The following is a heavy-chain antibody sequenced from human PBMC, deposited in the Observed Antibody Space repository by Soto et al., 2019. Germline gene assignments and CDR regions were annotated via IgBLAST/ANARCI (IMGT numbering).Heavy chain of an antibody. Sequence: GGSLRLSCAASGFTFSSYGMHWVRQAPGKGLEWVAVISYDGSNKYYADSVKGRFTISRDNSKNTLYLQMNSLRAEDTAVYYCAKDMVRGASLFDYWGQGTLVTVSS. CDR2: ISYDGSNK. D-gene: IGHD3-10*01. CDR1: GFTFSSYG. J-gene: IGHJ4*02. CDR3: AKDMVRGASLFDY. V-gene: IGHV3-30*18.